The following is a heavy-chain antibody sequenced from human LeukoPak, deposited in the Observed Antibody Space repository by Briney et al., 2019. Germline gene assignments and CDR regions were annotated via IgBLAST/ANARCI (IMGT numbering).Heavy chain of an antibody. J-gene: IGHJ4*02. CDR2: ISGSGGST. Sequence: GGSLRLSCAASGFTFSSYAMSWVRQAPGKGLEWVSAISGSGGSTYYADSVKGRFTISRDNSKNTLYLQMNSLRAEDTAVYYCAREGRWSTQLWYFDYWGQGTLVTVSS. CDR3: AREGRWSTQLWYFDY. D-gene: IGHD5-18*01. V-gene: IGHV3-23*01. CDR1: GFTFSSYA.